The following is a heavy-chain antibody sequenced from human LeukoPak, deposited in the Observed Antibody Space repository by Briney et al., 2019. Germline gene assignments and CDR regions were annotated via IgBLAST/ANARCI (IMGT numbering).Heavy chain of an antibody. CDR1: GGTFSSYA. V-gene: IGHV1-69*05. J-gene: IGHJ6*03. CDR2: IIPIFGTA. D-gene: IGHD3-22*01. Sequence: SVKVSCKASGGTFSSYAISWVRQAPGQGLEWMGRIIPIFGTANYAQKFQGRATITTDESTSTAYMELSSLRPEDTAVYYCASLRETYYYDSSAPPGFYYYYYMDVWGKGTTVTVSS. CDR3: ASLRETYYYDSSAPPGFYYYYYMDV.